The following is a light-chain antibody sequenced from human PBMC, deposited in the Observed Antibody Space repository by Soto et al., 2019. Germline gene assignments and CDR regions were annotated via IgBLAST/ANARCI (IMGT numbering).Light chain of an antibody. CDR1: QTVSSN. Sequence: EIVMTQSPATLSVSPGERATLSCRASQTVSSNLAWYQQKPGQGPRLLIHGASTRATGVPARISGSGSGSEFPHIFASLWSEDFAVYYCQQFHNWPPHYPFGQGTKLQI. J-gene: IGKJ2*01. CDR2: GAS. CDR3: QQFHNWPPHYP. V-gene: IGKV3-15*01.